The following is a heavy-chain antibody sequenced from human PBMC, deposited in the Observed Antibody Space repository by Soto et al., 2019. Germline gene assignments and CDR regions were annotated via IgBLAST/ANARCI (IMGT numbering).Heavy chain of an antibody. CDR3: ARHRYSDGVYYFDY. CDR2: IYYSGST. CDR1: GGSISNYY. D-gene: IGHD5-18*01. V-gene: IGHV4-59*08. Sequence: QVQLQESGPGLVKPSETLSLTCIVSGGSISNYYWSWIRQPPGKGLEWIGYIYYSGSTNYNPSLKSRVTISVDTSKNQFSLQRSSVAAADTAVYYCARHRYSDGVYYFDYWGQGTLVTVSS. J-gene: IGHJ4*02.